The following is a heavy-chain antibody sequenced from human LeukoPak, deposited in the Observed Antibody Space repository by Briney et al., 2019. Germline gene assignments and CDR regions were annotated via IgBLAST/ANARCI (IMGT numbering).Heavy chain of an antibody. CDR1: GFTVSNNY. Sequence: GGSLRLSCAASGFTVSNNYMSWIRQAPGKGLEWVSAIYSGGNTYYSDSVKGRFTISRDNSKNTLYLQMNSLRAEDTAVYYCARQVGASTTFDSWGQGTLVTVSS. J-gene: IGHJ4*02. CDR2: IYSGGNT. D-gene: IGHD1-26*01. V-gene: IGHV3-53*01. CDR3: ARQVGASTTFDS.